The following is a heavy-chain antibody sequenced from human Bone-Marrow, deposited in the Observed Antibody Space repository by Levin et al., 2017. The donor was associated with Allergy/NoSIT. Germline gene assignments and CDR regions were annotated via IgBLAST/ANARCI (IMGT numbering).Heavy chain of an antibody. CDR2: INSDGSST. CDR3: ARRSYDSSGYWYFDL. V-gene: IGHV3-74*01. Sequence: PGESLKISCAASGFTFSSYWMDWVRQDPGKGLVWVSHINSDGSSTSYADSVKGRFTISRDNAKNTLYLQMNSLRAEDTAVYYCARRSYDSSGYWYFDLWGRGTLVTVSS. J-gene: IGHJ2*01. D-gene: IGHD3-22*01. CDR1: GFTFSSYW.